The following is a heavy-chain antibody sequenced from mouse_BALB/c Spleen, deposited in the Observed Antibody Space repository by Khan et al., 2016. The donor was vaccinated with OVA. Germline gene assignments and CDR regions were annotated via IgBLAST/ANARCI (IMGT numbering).Heavy chain of an antibody. CDR3: ERGGRFAY. CDR2: ISTYYDDA. J-gene: IGHJ3*01. CDR1: GYTFTDYA. D-gene: IGHD1-1*02. Sequence: QVQLQQSGAELVRPGVSVKISCKGSGYTFTDYAMHWVKQSHAKSLEWIGVISTYYDDADYNQRFQGKASMTVDRSSSTAYLELARLTSEDSAIYCCERGGRFAYWGQGTLVTVSA. V-gene: IGHV1S137*01.